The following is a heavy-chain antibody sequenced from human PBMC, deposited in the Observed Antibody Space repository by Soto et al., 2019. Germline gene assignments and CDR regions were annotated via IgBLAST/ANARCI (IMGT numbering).Heavy chain of an antibody. V-gene: IGHV4-59*11. CDR2: IHYSGST. CDR3: AGGGPGHPFDY. CDR1: GVSITSHH. D-gene: IGHD7-27*01. Sequence: SETLSLTCTVSGVSITSHHWTWIRQSPGKGLEWIGNIHYSGSTHSSPSLKSRLTISLDTSQNQSSLKLYSVTTADTAVYFCAGGGPGHPFDYWGQGTQVTVSS. J-gene: IGHJ4*02.